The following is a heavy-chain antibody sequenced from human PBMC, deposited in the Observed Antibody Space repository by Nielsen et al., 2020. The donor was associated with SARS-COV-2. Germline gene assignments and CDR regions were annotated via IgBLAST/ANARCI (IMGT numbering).Heavy chain of an antibody. D-gene: IGHD2-21*02. CDR2: ISAYNGNT. Sequence: WVRQAPGQGLEWMGWISAYNGNTNYARKLQGRVTMTTDTSTSTAYMELRSLRSDDTAVYYCARGDGIVVVTAPFDYWGQGTLVTVSS. CDR3: ARGDGIVVVTAPFDY. J-gene: IGHJ4*02. V-gene: IGHV1-18*01.